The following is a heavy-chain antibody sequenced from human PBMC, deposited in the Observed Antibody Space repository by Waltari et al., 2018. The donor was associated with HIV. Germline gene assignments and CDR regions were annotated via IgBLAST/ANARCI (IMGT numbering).Heavy chain of an antibody. CDR2: ISSSSSYI. Sequence: EVQLVESGGGLVKPGGSLRLSCAASGSTFSSDSMNWVGQAPGKGLEWVSSISSSSSYIYYADSVKGRFTISRDNAKNSLYLQMNSLRAEDTAVYYCARDSSGYSGSWDFDYWGQGTLVTVSS. CDR3: ARDSSGYSGSWDFDY. J-gene: IGHJ4*02. D-gene: IGHD3-22*01. V-gene: IGHV3-21*01. CDR1: GSTFSSDS.